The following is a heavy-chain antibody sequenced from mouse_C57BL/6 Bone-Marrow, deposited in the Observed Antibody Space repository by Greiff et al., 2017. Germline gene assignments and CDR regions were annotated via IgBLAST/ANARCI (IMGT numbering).Heavy chain of an antibody. D-gene: IGHD3-1*01. CDR1: GFSLTSYG. J-gene: IGHJ3*01. CDR2: IWSGGST. V-gene: IGHV2-2*01. Sequence: QVQLQESGPGLVQPSQSLSITCTVSGFSLTSYGVHWVRQSPGKGLEWLGVIWSGGSTDYNAAFISRLSISKDNSKSQVFFKMNSLQADDTAIYYCASLSRAYWGQGTLVTVSA. CDR3: ASLSRAY.